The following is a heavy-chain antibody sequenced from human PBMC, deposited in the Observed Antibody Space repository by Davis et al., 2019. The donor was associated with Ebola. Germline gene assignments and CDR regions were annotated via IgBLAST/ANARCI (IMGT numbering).Heavy chain of an antibody. V-gene: IGHV1-8*02. J-gene: IGHJ4*02. Sequence: AASVKVSCKASGGTFSSYAINWVRQATGQGLEWMGWMNPNSGNTGYAQKFQGRVTMTRNTSISTAYMELSSLRSEDTAVYYCARGLRATTVDYWGQGTLVTVSS. CDR2: MNPNSGNT. CDR3: ARGLRATTVDY. D-gene: IGHD5-24*01. CDR1: GGTFSSYA.